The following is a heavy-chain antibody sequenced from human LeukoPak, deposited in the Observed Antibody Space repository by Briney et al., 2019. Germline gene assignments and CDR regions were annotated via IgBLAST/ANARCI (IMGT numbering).Heavy chain of an antibody. CDR3: ARSQVVITTVSAFDI. D-gene: IGHD3-22*01. V-gene: IGHV1-46*01. CDR2: INPSGGST. Sequence: GASVKVSCKASGYTFTSYYMHWVRQAPGQGLEWMGIINPSGGSTSYAQKFQGRVTMTRDTSTSTVYMELSSLRSEDTAVYYCARSQVVITTVSAFDIWGQGTMVTVSS. J-gene: IGHJ3*02. CDR1: GYTFTSYY.